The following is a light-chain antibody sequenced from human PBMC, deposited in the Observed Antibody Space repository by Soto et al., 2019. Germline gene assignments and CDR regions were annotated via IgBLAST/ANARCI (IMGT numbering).Light chain of an antibody. CDR2: GAS. CDR1: QSVSSSY. V-gene: IGKV3-20*01. J-gene: IGKJ5*01. Sequence: EIVLTQSPGTLSLSPGERATLSCRASQSVSSSYLAWYQQKPGQAPRLLIYGASSRATGIPDRFSGSGSGTDFTLTISRLEPEDFATYYCQQSYSTPPRFGQGTRLEIK. CDR3: QQSYSTPPR.